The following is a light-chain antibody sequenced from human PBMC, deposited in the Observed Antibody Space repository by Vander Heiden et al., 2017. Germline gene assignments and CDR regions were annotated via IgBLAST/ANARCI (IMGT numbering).Light chain of an antibody. CDR2: ANS. V-gene: IGLV1-40*01. Sequence: QSVLTQPPPVSGAPGQRVTIPCTGSRSNIRAGNDVHWYQQLPRTAPKLLICANSNRPSGVPDRFSGSKSGTSASLAINGLQAEDEADYYCPSFDTTLSGWVFGRGTKLTVL. CDR1: RSNIRAGND. J-gene: IGLJ3*02. CDR3: PSFDTTLSGWV.